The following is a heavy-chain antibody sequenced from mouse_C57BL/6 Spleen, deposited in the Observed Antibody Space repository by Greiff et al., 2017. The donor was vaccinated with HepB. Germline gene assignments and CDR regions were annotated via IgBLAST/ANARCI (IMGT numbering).Heavy chain of an antibody. Sequence: QVQLKQPGAELVRPGSSVKLSCKASGYTFTSYWMDWVKQRPGQGLEWIGNIYPSDSETHYNQKFKDKATLTVDKSSSTAYMQLSSLTSEDSAVYYCARRTVSYYFDYWGQGTTLTVSS. CDR3: ARRTVSYYFDY. J-gene: IGHJ2*01. V-gene: IGHV1-61*01. CDR1: GYTFTSYW. CDR2: IYPSDSET.